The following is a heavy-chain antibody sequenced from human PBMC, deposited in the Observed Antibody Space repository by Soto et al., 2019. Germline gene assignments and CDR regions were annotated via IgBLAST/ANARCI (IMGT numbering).Heavy chain of an antibody. D-gene: IGHD6-13*01. Sequence: QLQLQESGPGLVKPSETLFLTCTVSGGSVSSSIYYWGWIRQPPGKGLEWIGNIYYSGSTYYNPSLKSRVTISVDTSKNQFSLKLSSVTAADTAVYYCARQTGGYSSSWPFDSWGQGTLVTVSS. CDR2: IYYSGST. V-gene: IGHV4-39*01. CDR1: GGSVSSSIYY. J-gene: IGHJ4*02. CDR3: ARQTGGYSSSWPFDS.